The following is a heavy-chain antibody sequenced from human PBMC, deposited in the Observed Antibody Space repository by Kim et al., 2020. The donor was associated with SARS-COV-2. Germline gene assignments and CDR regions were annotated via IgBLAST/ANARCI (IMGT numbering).Heavy chain of an antibody. CDR1: GASISSSGYY. CDR3: GRHFRGTSIWFLGLFQFDY. V-gene: IGHV4-39*01. D-gene: IGHD3-10*01. CDR2: VYYTGST. Sequence: SETLSLTCTVSGASISSSGYYWGWIRQPPGKGLEWIGSVYYTGSTYYNPSLKSRVTISVDTTKNQFSLKLSSVTAADTAVYYCGRHFRGTSIWFLGLFQFDYWGQGTLVTVSS. J-gene: IGHJ4*02.